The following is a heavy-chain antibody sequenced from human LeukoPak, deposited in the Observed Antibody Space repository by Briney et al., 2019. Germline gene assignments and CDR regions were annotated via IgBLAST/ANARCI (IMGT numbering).Heavy chain of an antibody. CDR2: IHISGTT. CDR3: ARLKGYSSGWYPSYYFDY. Sequence: SETLSLTCTVSGGSISDYYWSWVRQPAGKGLEWIGRIHISGTTYYNPSLKSRFTMSIDTSKNQFSLKLSSVTAADTAVYYCARLKGYSSGWYPSYYFDYWGQGTLVTVSS. D-gene: IGHD6-19*01. J-gene: IGHJ4*02. V-gene: IGHV4-4*07. CDR1: GGSISDYY.